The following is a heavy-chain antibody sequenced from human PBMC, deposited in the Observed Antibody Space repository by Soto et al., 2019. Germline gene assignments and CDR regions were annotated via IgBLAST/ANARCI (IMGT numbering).Heavy chain of an antibody. CDR2: ISSSSSTI. CDR3: ARGSHEYSSGWYYFDY. Sequence: GGSLRLSCAASGFTFSSYSMNWVRQAPGKGLEWVSYISSSSSTIYYADSLKGRFTISRDNAKNSLYLQMNSLRDEDTAVYYCARGSHEYSSGWYYFDYWGQGTLVTVSS. CDR1: GFTFSSYS. D-gene: IGHD6-19*01. V-gene: IGHV3-48*02. J-gene: IGHJ4*02.